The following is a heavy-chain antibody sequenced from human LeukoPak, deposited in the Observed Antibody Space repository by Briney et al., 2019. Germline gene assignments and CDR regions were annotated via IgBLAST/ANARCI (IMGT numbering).Heavy chain of an antibody. V-gene: IGHV1-69*04. CDR3: ARGITVVRGVIKGGMDV. CDR2: IIPIVGTA. CDR1: GGTFSTYYA. Sequence: SVKVSCKASGGTFSTYYAISWVRQAPGQGLEWMGKIIPIVGTANYAQKFQGRVTITADKSTATVYMELSNLRSGDTAVYYCARGITVVRGVIKGGMDVWGQGTTVTVSS. J-gene: IGHJ6*02. D-gene: IGHD3-10*01.